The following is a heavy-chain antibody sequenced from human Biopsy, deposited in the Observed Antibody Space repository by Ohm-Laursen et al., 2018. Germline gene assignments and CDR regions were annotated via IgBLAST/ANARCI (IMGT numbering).Heavy chain of an antibody. D-gene: IGHD3-3*01. CDR2: IVPILGHL. V-gene: IGHV1-69*04. CDR3: AADADGYYTEFDY. CDR1: GGPSSDYA. Sequence: SSVKVSCNASGGPSSDYAFSWVRQAPGQGLEWVGRIVPILGHLNYAQRFQGRVSITADKSTTYVYMELSRLTSGDTAVYYCAADADGYYTEFDYWGPGTLVTVSS. J-gene: IGHJ4*02.